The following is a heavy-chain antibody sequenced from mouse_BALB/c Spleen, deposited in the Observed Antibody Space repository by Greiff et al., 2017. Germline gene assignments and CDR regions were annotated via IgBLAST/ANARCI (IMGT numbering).Heavy chain of an antibody. V-gene: IGHV3-6*02. J-gene: IGHJ4*01. CDR1: GYSITSGYY. D-gene: IGHD4-1*01. CDR3: ASELGRYYAMDC. Sequence: EVQLQQSGPGLVKPSQSLSLTCSVTGYSITSGYYWNWIRQFPGNKLEWMGYISYDGSNNYNPSLKNRISITRDTSKNQFFLKLNSVTTEDTATYYCASELGRYYAMDCWGQGTSVTVSS. CDR2: ISYDGSN.